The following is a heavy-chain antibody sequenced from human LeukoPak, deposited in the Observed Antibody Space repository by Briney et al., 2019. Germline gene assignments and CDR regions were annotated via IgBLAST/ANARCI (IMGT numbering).Heavy chain of an antibody. CDR3: ARRRGYSNKEAFDY. V-gene: IGHV4-59*08. J-gene: IGHJ4*02. Sequence: PSQTLPLTCTVSGGSISSYYWTWIRQPPGEGLEWIGYIYHSGNNNYNPSLKSRVTISLDTSKNQFSLKLSSVTAADTAVYYCARRRGYSNKEAFDYWGQGTLVTVSS. D-gene: IGHD5-12*01. CDR1: GGSISSYY. CDR2: IYHSGNN.